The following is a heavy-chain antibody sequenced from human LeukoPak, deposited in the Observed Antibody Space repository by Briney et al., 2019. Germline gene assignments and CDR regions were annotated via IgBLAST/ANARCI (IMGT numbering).Heavy chain of an antibody. CDR2: MDTRGST. D-gene: IGHD2-2*01. Sequence: SGTLSLTCTVSGGSISSGSYYWSWIRLPAGKGLECIGRMDTRGSTNYNPSLKSRVIMSIDTSKNQFSLKLSSVTAADTAVYYCARSIVVVPVGSVYFYHYMDVWGKGTTVTVSS. J-gene: IGHJ6*03. CDR3: ARSIVVVPVGSVYFYHYMDV. CDR1: GGSISSGSYY. V-gene: IGHV4-61*02.